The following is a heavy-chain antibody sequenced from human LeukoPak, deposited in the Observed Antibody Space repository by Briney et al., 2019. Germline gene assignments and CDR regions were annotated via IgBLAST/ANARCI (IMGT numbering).Heavy chain of an antibody. D-gene: IGHD3-16*02. J-gene: IGHJ4*02. CDR3: ARGRFMITFGGVIALGY. CDR1: GYTFTSYD. Sequence: ASVKVSCKASGYTFTSYDINWVRQATGQGLEWMGWMNPNSGNTGYAQKFQGRVTMTRNTSISTAYMELSSLRSEDTAVYYCARGRFMITFGGVIALGYWGQGTLVTVSP. V-gene: IGHV1-8*01. CDR2: MNPNSGNT.